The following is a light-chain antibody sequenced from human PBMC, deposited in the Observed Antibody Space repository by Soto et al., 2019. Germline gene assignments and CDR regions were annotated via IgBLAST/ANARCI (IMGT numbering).Light chain of an antibody. V-gene: IGLV2-14*01. CDR3: ASFRSGTILV. CDR1: RSDIGDSNF. CDR2: EVN. Sequence: QSVLTQPASVSGSPGQSVTISCTGPRSDIGDSNFISWYQHSPGKAPRLLIYEVNNRPSGVFKRFSGSKAGNTPSLTLSGLLDDDEADYFCASFRSGTILVFGSGTKVTVL. J-gene: IGLJ1*01.